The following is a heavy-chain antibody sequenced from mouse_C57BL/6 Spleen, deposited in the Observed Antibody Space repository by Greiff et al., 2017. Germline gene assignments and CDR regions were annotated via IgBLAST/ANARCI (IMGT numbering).Heavy chain of an antibody. J-gene: IGHJ4*01. CDR2: ISSGSSTI. CDR1: GFPFSDYG. Sequence: EVKVVESGGGLVKPGGSLKLSCAASGFPFSDYGMHWVRQAPEKGLEWVAYISSGSSTIYYADTVKGRFTISRDNAKNTLFLQMTSLRSEDTAMYYCARGARMDYWGQGTSVTVSS. CDR3: ARGARMDY. V-gene: IGHV5-17*01.